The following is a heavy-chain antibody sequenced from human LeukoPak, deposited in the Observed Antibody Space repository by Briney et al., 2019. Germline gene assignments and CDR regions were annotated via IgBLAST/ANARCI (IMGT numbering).Heavy chain of an antibody. V-gene: IGHV1-8*01. D-gene: IGHD3-10*01. J-gene: IGHJ4*02. CDR2: MNPDSGNT. CDR1: GYTFSNYD. CDR3: ARGTTRNYGDFDY. Sequence: EASVKVSCKASGYTFSNYDINWVRQVTGQGLEWTGWMNPDSGNTGYAQRFQGRVTLARNPSISTAYMEVSSLRSEDTAAYFCARGTTRNYGDFDYWGQGTLVTVSS.